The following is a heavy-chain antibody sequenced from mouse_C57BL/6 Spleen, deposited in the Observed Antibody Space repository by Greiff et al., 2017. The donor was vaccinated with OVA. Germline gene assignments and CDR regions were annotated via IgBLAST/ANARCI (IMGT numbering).Heavy chain of an antibody. V-gene: IGHV1-82*01. CDR3: ASRRYDYDGYAMDY. D-gene: IGHD2-4*01. CDR2: IYPGDGDT. Sequence: QVQLKQSGPELVKPGASVKISCKASGYAFSSSWMNWVKQRPGKGLEWIGRIYPGDGDTNYNGKFKGKATLTADKASSTAYMQLSSLTSEDYAVYFCASRRYDYDGYAMDYWGQGTSVTVSS. J-gene: IGHJ4*01. CDR1: GYAFSSSW.